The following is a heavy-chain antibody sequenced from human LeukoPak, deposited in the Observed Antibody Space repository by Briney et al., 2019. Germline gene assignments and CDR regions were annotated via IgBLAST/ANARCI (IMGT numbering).Heavy chain of an antibody. CDR3: ARGNQLAFDY. Sequence: GRSLRLSCAASGFTFSSYGMHWVRQAPGKGLEWVAVIWYDGSNKYYAGSVKGRFTISRDNSKNTLYLQMNSLRAEDTAVYYCARGNQLAFDYWGQGTLVTVSS. D-gene: IGHD2-2*01. CDR2: IWYDGSNK. J-gene: IGHJ4*02. V-gene: IGHV3-33*01. CDR1: GFTFSSYG.